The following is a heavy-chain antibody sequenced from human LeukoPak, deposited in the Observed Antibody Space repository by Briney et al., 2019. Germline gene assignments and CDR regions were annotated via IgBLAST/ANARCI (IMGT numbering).Heavy chain of an antibody. D-gene: IGHD6-6*01. CDR1: GFTFSSYA. Sequence: GGSLRLSCSASGFTFSSYAIHWVRQAPGKGLEYVSAISSNGGSTYYADSVKGRFTISRDNSKNTLYLQMSSLRAEDTAVYYCVRKKLTCGFDPWGQGTLVTVSS. CDR3: VRKKLTCGFDP. V-gene: IGHV3-64D*06. CDR2: ISSNGGST. J-gene: IGHJ5*02.